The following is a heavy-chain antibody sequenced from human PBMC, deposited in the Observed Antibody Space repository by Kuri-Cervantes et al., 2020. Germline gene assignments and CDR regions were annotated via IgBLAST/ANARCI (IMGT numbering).Heavy chain of an antibody. CDR3: ARSHSGSLMGFYYYYYMDV. CDR2: IKSDSYCGTT. J-gene: IGHJ6*03. Sequence: GESLKISCVGSGFASGAYTINWFRQAPGKGLEWVAFIKSDSYCGTTEYAASVKGRFTISRDDSKNSLYLQMNSLKTEDTAVYYCARSHSGSLMGFYYYYYMDVGRKGTTVTVSS. D-gene: IGHD1-26*01. CDR1: GFASGAYT. V-gene: IGHV3-49*03.